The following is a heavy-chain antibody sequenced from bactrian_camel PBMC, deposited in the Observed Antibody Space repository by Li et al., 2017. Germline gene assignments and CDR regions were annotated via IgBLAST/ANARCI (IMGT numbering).Heavy chain of an antibody. J-gene: IGHJ4*01. CDR1: GNTFSKYY. D-gene: IGHD2*01. Sequence: VQLVESGGGLMKPGGSLTLSCVLSGNTFSKYYMSWVRQAPGKGLEWASSIRGEFGTGANTAQYSDSVKGRFAISRDNAKSRLYLQMDNLQSEDTGLYYCGGGWHTIYWSQWTQVTVS. CDR3: GGGWHTIY. CDR2: IRGEFGTGANTA. V-gene: IGHV3S40*01.